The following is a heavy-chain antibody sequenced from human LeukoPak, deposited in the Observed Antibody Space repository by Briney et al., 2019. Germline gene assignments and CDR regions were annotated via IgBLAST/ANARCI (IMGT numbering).Heavy chain of an antibody. Sequence: SETLSLTCTVSGGSIRSSSYNWGWIRQPPGKGLEWIGSIHYTGTTFYNPSLKSRVTISVDTSKNQFSLKLSSVTAADTAVYYCATGSGRLVDYWGQGTLVTVSS. CDR2: IHYTGTT. CDR3: ATGSGRLVDY. D-gene: IGHD3-10*01. V-gene: IGHV4-39*07. CDR1: GGSIRSSSYN. J-gene: IGHJ4*02.